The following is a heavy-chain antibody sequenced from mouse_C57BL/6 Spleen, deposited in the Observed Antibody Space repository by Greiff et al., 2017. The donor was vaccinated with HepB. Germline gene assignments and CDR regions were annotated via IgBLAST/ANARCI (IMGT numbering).Heavy chain of an antibody. CDR1: GYTFTSYW. V-gene: IGHV1-50*01. Sequence: QVQLQQPGAELVKPGASVKLSCKASGYTFTSYWMQWVKQRPGQGLEWIGEIDPSDSYTNYNQKFKGKATLTVYTSSSTAYMQLSSLTSEDSAVYYCASEAGSSHFDYWGQGTTLTVSS. CDR3: ASEAGSSHFDY. D-gene: IGHD1-1*01. J-gene: IGHJ2*01. CDR2: IDPSDSYT.